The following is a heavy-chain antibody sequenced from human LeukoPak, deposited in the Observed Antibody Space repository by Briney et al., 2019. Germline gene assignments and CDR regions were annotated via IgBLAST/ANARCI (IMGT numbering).Heavy chain of an antibody. J-gene: IGHJ6*03. CDR2: IYTSGST. D-gene: IGHD3-16*02. CDR1: GGSISSYY. V-gene: IGHV4-4*08. CDR3: ARAYDYVWGSYRYRDYYYYMDV. Sequence: PSETLSLTCTVSGGSISSYYWSWIRQPPGKGLEWIGRIYTSGSTNYNPSLKSRVTISVDTSKNQFSLKLSSVTAADTAVYYCARAYDYVWGSYRYRDYYYYMDVWGKGTTVTISS.